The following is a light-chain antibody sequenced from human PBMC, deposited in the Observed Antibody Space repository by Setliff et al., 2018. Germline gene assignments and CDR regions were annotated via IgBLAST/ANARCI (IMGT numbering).Light chain of an antibody. J-gene: IGLJ1*01. CDR2: RNN. V-gene: IGLV1-47*01. CDR3: AAWDDSLSGHYV. Sequence: PPSASGTPGQRVTISCSGSSSNIGSNYVYWYQQLPGTAPKLLIYRNNQRPSGVPDRFSGSKSGTSASLAISGLRSEDEADYYCAAWDDSLSGHYVFGTGTKVTVL. CDR1: SSNIGSNY.